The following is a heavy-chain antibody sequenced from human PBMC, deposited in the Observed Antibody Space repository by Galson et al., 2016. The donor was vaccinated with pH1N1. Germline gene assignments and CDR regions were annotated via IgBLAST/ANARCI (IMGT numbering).Heavy chain of an antibody. D-gene: IGHD6-25*01. CDR2: IKNNNEGGTA. J-gene: IGHJ4*02. CDR1: GFTFRDAW. V-gene: IGHV3-15*01. CDR3: ARAVAAADSY. Sequence: SLRLSCAASGFTFRDAWMTWVRQAPGKGLEWVGRIKNNNEGGTADYAAPVKGRFTISRDDSKNMLYLQMNSLKTEDTAVYYCARAVAAADSYWGQGTLVTVSS.